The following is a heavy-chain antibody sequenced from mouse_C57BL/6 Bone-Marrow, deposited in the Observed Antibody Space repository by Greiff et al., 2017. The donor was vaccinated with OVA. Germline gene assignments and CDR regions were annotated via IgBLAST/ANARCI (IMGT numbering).Heavy chain of an antibody. CDR3: ARTVYDYDGYAMDY. D-gene: IGHD2-4*01. J-gene: IGHJ4*01. V-gene: IGHV1-76*01. Sequence: QVQLQQSGAELVRPGASVKLSCKASGYTFTDYYINWVKQRPGQGLEWIARIYPGSGNTYYNEKFKGKATLTAEKSSSTAYMQLSSLTSEDSAVYFCARTVYDYDGYAMDYWGQGTSVTVSS. CDR2: IYPGSGNT. CDR1: GYTFTDYY.